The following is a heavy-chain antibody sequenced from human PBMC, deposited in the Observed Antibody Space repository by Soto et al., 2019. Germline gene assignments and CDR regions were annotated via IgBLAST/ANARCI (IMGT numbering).Heavy chain of an antibody. J-gene: IGHJ5*02. CDR2: IYYSGST. CDR3: ARVPYLYCSGGSCYSNWFDP. D-gene: IGHD2-15*01. CDR1: GGSISSYY. Sequence: SETLSLTCTVSGGSISSYYWSWIRQPPGKGLEWIGYIYYSGSTNYNPSLKSRVTISVDTSKNQFSLKLSSVTAAETAVYYCARVPYLYCSGGSCYSNWFDPWGRGTLVTVSS. V-gene: IGHV4-59*01.